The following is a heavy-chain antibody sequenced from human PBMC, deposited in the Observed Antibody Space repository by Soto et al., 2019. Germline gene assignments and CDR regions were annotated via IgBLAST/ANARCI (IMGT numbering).Heavy chain of an antibody. CDR3: ARGVDAGLDY. D-gene: IGHD6-13*01. V-gene: IGHV1-8*01. J-gene: IGHJ4*02. CDR2: MSPQSGNT. Sequence: QEQLVQSGAEVKKPGASVKVSCKASGYTFTSYDINWVRQATGQGLEWMGWMSPQSGNTGYAQNFQGRVIMTRDTSINTAYLELSSLRSEDTAVYYCARGVDAGLDYWGQGALVTVSS. CDR1: GYTFTSYD.